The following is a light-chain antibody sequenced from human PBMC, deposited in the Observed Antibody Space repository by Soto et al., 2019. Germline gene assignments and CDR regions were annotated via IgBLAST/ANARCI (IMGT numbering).Light chain of an antibody. V-gene: IGLV2-11*01. J-gene: IGLJ1*01. Sequence: QSALTQPRSVSGSPGQSVTLSCAGTSSDVGGYNFVSWYQQHPGKAPRLMIYDVNERPSGVPDRFSGSKSGNTASLTISGLQAEDEADYYCCSYAGTYTFVFGTGTKV. CDR3: CSYAGTYTFV. CDR1: SSDVGGYNF. CDR2: DVN.